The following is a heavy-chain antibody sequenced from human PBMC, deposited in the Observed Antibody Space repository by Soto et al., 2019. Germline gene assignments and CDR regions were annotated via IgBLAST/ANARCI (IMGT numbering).Heavy chain of an antibody. CDR1: GFTFSSYG. V-gene: IGHV3-33*08. J-gene: IGHJ5*02. D-gene: IGHD1-26*01. CDR2: IWYDGSNK. Sequence: VQLVESGGDLVQPGGSLRLSCAASGFTFSSYGMHWVRQAPGKGLEWVAVIWYDGSNKYYADSVKGRFTISRDNSKNTLYLQMNSLRAEDTAVYYCARALGLGNWFDPWGQGTLVTVSS. CDR3: ARALGLGNWFDP.